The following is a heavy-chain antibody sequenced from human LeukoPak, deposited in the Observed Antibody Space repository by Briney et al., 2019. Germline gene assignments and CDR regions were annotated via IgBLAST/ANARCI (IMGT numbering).Heavy chain of an antibody. J-gene: IGHJ4*02. D-gene: IGHD3-22*01. V-gene: IGHV3-21*01. Sequence: PGGSLRLSCAASGFTFSSYSMNWVRQAPGKGLEWVSSISSSSSYIYYADSVKGRFTIFRDNAKNSLYLQMNSLRAEDTAVYYCARGAHDSSGELLDYWGQGTLVTVSS. CDR1: GFTFSSYS. CDR3: ARGAHDSSGELLDY. CDR2: ISSSSSYI.